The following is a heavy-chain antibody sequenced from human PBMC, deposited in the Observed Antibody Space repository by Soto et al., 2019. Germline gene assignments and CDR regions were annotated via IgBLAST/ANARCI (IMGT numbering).Heavy chain of an antibody. CDR2: ISAHNGDT. CDR1: GYSFATYG. D-gene: IGHD3-22*01. J-gene: IGHJ4*02. Sequence: GASVKVSCKASGYSFATYGFSWVRQAPGQGLECVGWISAHNGDTHYSQKFQGRVTLTTDTSTNTGYMELRSLTSDDTAVYFCATEPIYYNDGSGYYPLGHWGQGXLVTVS. V-gene: IGHV1-18*04. CDR3: ATEPIYYNDGSGYYPLGH.